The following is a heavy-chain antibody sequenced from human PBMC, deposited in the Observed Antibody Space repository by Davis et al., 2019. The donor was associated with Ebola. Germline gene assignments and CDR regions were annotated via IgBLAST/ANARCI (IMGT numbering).Heavy chain of an antibody. Sequence: PGGSLRLSCAASGFTFSSYSMNWVRQAPGKGLEWVSSISSSSSYIYYADSVKGRFTISRDNAKNSLYLQMNSLRAEDTAVYYCARDLRAYCSSTSCYPYYYYYGMDVWGKGTTVTVSS. J-gene: IGHJ6*04. CDR3: ARDLRAYCSSTSCYPYYYYYGMDV. D-gene: IGHD2-2*01. CDR1: GFTFSSYS. CDR2: ISSSSSYI. V-gene: IGHV3-21*01.